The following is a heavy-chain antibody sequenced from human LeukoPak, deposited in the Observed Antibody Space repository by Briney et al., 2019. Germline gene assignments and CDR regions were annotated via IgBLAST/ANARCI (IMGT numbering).Heavy chain of an antibody. J-gene: IGHJ2*01. CDR2: LSASGGST. CDR1: GLTFGRYV. CDR3: ATLYGDYNWYFDL. V-gene: IGHV3-23*01. D-gene: IGHD4-17*01. Sequence: PGGSLRLSCASSGLTFGRYVMGWVRQAPGKGLEWVSTLSASGGSTFYAASVKGRFTVSRDNSKNTLFLQMNTLRAEDTAVYYCATLYGDYNWYFDLWGRGTLVTVSS.